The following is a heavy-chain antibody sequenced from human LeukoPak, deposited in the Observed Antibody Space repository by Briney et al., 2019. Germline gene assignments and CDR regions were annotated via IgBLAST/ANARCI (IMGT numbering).Heavy chain of an antibody. Sequence: SETLSLTCAVYGGSFSGYYWSWIRQPPGKGLEWIGEINHSGSTNYNPSLKSRVTIPVDTSKNQFSLKLSSVTAADTAVYYCARVDAWSGSPEGYYGMDVWGQGTTVTVSS. J-gene: IGHJ6*02. D-gene: IGHD3-3*01. V-gene: IGHV4-34*01. CDR1: GGSFSGYY. CDR2: INHSGST. CDR3: ARVDAWSGSPEGYYGMDV.